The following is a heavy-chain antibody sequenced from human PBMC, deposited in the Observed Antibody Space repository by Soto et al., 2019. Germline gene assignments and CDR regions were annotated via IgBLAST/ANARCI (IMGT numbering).Heavy chain of an antibody. CDR1: GLDLRTAG. D-gene: IGHD2-2*01. J-gene: IGHJ6*02. Sequence: GFRKFSFTAVGLDLRTAGMFWVRQAPGRGLDWVSSVSGSGRTISHADYMRGRFAISRDNSKNSLYLQLNNLRVVDSAVYYCAKVGPSYHYGMDVWGQGTTVTVSS. CDR3: AKVGPSYHYGMDV. V-gene: IGHV3-23*01. CDR2: VSGSGRTI.